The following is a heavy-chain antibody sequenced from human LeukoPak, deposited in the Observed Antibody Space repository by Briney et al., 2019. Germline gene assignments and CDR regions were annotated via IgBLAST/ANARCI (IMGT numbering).Heavy chain of an antibody. D-gene: IGHD6-19*01. CDR2: IKQDGSEK. CDR1: GFTFSSYW. CDR3: ARERDGSSGYSDY. V-gene: IGHV3-7*01. Sequence: PGGSLRLSCAASGFTFSSYWMSWVRQAPGKGLEWVANIKQDGSEKYYVDSVKGRFTISRDHTKNSLYLQMISLRAEATAVYYCARERDGSSGYSDYWGQGTLVTVSS. J-gene: IGHJ4*02.